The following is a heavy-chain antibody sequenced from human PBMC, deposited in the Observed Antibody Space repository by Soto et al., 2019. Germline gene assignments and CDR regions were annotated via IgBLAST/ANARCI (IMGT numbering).Heavy chain of an antibody. J-gene: IGHJ6*02. Sequence: QVQLQQWGAGLLKPSETLSLNCAVYGGSFSGYYWSWIRQPPGKGLEWIGEINHRGSINYNPSLKSRVPMSVDTSKNQFSLKLNSVTAADTAVFYCARGSRRRIPAARGRDYYYHGLDVWGQGTVVTVSS. V-gene: IGHV4-34*01. CDR3: ARGSRRRIPAARGRDYYYHGLDV. CDR2: INHRGSI. CDR1: GGSFSGYY. D-gene: IGHD2-15*01.